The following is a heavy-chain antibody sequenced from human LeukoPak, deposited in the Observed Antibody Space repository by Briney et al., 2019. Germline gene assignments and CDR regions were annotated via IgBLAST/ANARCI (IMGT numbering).Heavy chain of an antibody. CDR1: GFTLRDSW. CDR2: MNQDGSEK. Sequence: GGSLRLSCADSGFTLRDSWMSWVRPAPGEGLEWVANMNQDGSEKDYVDSVKGRFTISRDNARNSLYLQMSSLRAEDTAVYYCATYTHWVAGDVWGQGTTVTVSS. J-gene: IGHJ6*02. D-gene: IGHD3-16*01. V-gene: IGHV3-7*02. CDR3: ATYTHWVAGDV.